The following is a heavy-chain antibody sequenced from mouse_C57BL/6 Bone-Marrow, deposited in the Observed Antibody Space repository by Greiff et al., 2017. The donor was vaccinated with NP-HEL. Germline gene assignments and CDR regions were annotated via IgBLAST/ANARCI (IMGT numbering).Heavy chain of an antibody. J-gene: IGHJ2*01. CDR2: IDPENGDT. Sequence: EVQLQQSGAELVRPGASVKLSCTASGFNIKDDYMHWVKQRPEQGLEWIGWIDPENGDTEYASKFQGKATITADTSSNTAYLQLSSLTSEDTAVYYCTATYDYDNYFDYWGQGTTLTVSS. CDR1: GFNIKDDY. D-gene: IGHD2-4*01. V-gene: IGHV14-4*01. CDR3: TATYDYDNYFDY.